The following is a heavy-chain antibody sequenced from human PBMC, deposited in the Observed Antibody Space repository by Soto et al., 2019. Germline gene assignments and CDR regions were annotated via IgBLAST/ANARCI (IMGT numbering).Heavy chain of an antibody. J-gene: IGHJ4*02. CDR1: GYTLTELS. CDR2: FDPEDGET. D-gene: IGHD3-3*01. CDR3: ATESHDFWSGYLS. Sequence: ASVKFSCKVSGYTLTELSMHWVRQAPGKGLEWMGGFDPEDGETIYAQTFKGRVTMTEETSTDTDYMELSSLRSEDTAVYYCATESHDFWSGYLSWGQGTLVTVSS. V-gene: IGHV1-24*01.